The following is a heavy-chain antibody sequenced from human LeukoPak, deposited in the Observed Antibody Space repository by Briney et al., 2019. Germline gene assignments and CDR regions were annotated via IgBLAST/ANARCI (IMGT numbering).Heavy chain of an antibody. V-gene: IGHV3-30*18. D-gene: IGHD3-9*01. CDR3: AKDYYDLLTGLLTYVFDS. J-gene: IGHJ4*02. CDR1: GFTFSSYG. CDR2: ISYDGGNK. Sequence: GGSLRLSCAASGFTFSSYGMHWVRQAPGKGLEWVAVISYDGGNKYYADSVKGRFTISRDNSKNTLYLQMNSLRPEDTAVYYCAKDYYDLLTGLLTYVFDSWGQGTLVTVSS.